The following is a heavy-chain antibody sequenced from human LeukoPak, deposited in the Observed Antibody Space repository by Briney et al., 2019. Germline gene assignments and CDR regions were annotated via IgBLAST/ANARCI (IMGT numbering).Heavy chain of an antibody. Sequence: GGSLRLSCAASGFSFSSYALSWVRQAPGKGLEWVSGISGSGGSTYYADSVKGRFTISRDNSKNTLYLQMNSLRAEDTAVYYCAKGYCRGISCYSDYWGQGTLVTVSS. V-gene: IGHV3-23*01. J-gene: IGHJ4*02. CDR2: ISGSGGST. CDR1: GFSFSSYA. CDR3: AKGYCRGISCYSDY. D-gene: IGHD2-2*02.